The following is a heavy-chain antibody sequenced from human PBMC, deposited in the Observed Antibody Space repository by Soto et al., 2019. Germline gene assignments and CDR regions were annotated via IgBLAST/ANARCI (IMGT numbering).Heavy chain of an antibody. J-gene: IGHJ2*01. CDR3: AKEATVTTPSYWYFDL. CDR2: ISGSGGST. Sequence: GWSLRLSCAASGFTFSSYAMSWVRQAPGKGLEWVSAISGSGGSTYYADSVKGRFTISRDNSKNTLYLQMNSLRAEDTAVYYCAKEATVTTPSYWYFDLWGRGTLVTVSS. CDR1: GFTFSSYA. D-gene: IGHD4-4*01. V-gene: IGHV3-23*01.